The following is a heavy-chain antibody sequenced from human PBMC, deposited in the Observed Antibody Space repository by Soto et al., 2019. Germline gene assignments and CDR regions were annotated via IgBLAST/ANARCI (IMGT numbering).Heavy chain of an antibody. V-gene: IGHV3-21*01. Sequence: EVQLVESGGGLVKPGGSLRLSCAASGFTFSSYSMNWVRQAPGKGLEWVSSISSSSSYIYYADSVKGRFTISRDNAKNSLYLQMNSLRAEDTAVYYCASPSLLYGDYVGSDAFDIWGQGTMVTVSS. CDR3: ASPSLLYGDYVGSDAFDI. J-gene: IGHJ3*02. CDR1: GFTFSSYS. CDR2: ISSSSSYI. D-gene: IGHD4-17*01.